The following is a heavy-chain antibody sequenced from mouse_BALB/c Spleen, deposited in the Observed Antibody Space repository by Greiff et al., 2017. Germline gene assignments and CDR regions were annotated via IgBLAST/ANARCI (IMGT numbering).Heavy chain of an antibody. V-gene: IGHV7-3*02. D-gene: IGHD1-1*01. Sequence: EVQRVESGGGLVKPGGSLRLSCATSGFTFTDYIMSWVRQPPGKALEWLGFIRHKANGYTTEYSASVKGRFTISRDNAQSILYLQMNTLRAEDSATYYCARDDVYYVTIAYWGQGTLVTVSA. CDR1: GFTFTDYI. CDR3: ARDDVYYVTIAY. CDR2: IRHKANGYTT. J-gene: IGHJ3*01.